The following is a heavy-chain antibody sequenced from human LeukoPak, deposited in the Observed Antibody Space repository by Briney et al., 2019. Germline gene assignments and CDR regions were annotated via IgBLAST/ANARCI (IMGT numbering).Heavy chain of an antibody. CDR1: GYTFTSYG. CDR3: ARDSIVVVPAALYYTDV. J-gene: IGHJ6*03. CDR2: ISAYNGNT. V-gene: IGHV1-18*01. Sequence: ASVKVSCKASGYTFTSYGISWVRQAPGQGHEWMGWISAYNGNTNYAQKLQGRVTMTTDTSTSTAYMELRSLRSDDTAAYYCARDSIVVVPAALYYTDVWGKGTTVTVSS. D-gene: IGHD2-2*01.